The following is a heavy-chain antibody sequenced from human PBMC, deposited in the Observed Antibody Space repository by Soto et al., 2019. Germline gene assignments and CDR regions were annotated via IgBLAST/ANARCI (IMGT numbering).Heavy chain of an antibody. CDR1: GFSFSDFG. Sequence: QVQLVESGGGVVQPGRSLRLSCAPSGFSFSDFGMHWVRQAPGKGMGWVAAISHDGSNQYYGDSVKGRFSISRDHSNNRLYLQMNNLKVEDSAIYFCAKETRSRAVTATSVNGIDVWGQGTTVNVSS. CDR3: AKETRSRAVTATSVNGIDV. J-gene: IGHJ6*02. CDR2: ISHDGSNQ. V-gene: IGHV3-30*18. D-gene: IGHD2-21*02.